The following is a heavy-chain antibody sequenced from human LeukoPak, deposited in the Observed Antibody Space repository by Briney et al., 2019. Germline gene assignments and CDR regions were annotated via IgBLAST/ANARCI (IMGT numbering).Heavy chain of an antibody. CDR3: TREANAFEI. J-gene: IGHJ3*02. V-gene: IGHV3-7*01. CDR1: GFIFSLYL. CDR2: IKQEGSEK. Sequence: PGGSLRLSCAASGFIFSLYLMSWVRQAPGKGLEWVASIKQEGSEKYYVDSVKGRFTISRDNAKNSLYLQMNSLRPEDTAMYYCTREANAFEIWGQGTMVTVST.